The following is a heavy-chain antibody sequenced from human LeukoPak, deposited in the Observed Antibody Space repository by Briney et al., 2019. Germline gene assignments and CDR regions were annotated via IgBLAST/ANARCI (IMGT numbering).Heavy chain of an antibody. CDR2: IYYSGST. D-gene: IGHD4-17*01. V-gene: IGHV4-59*01. CDR3: ARGIESYGDYGY. J-gene: IGHJ4*02. CDR1: GGSISSYY. Sequence: TSETLSLTCTVSGGSISSYYWSWIRQPPGKGLEWTGYIYYSGSTNYNPSLKSRVTISVDTSKNQFSLKLSSVTAADTAIYYCARGIESYGDYGYWGQGILVTVSS.